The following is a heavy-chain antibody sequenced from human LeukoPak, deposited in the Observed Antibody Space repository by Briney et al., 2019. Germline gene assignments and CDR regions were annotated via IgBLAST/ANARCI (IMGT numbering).Heavy chain of an antibody. D-gene: IGHD3-3*01. V-gene: IGHV3-23*01. CDR1: GFTFSSYS. CDR3: AKAPSLRFLECFDY. CDR2: ISGSGGST. Sequence: GGSLRLSCAASGFTFSSYSMSWVRQAPGKGLEWVSAISGSGGSTYYADSVKGRFTISRDNSKNTLYLQMNSLRAEDTAVYYCAKAPSLRFLECFDYWGQGTLVTVSS. J-gene: IGHJ4*02.